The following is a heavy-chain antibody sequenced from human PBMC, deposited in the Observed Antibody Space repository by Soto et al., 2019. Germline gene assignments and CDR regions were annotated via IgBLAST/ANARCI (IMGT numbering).Heavy chain of an antibody. CDR1: GYTFRNYG. Sequence: ASVKVSCKTFGYTFRNYGITWVRQAPGQGLEWMGWVSANNRNTNYAQKFEDRVTMTTDKSSSTAYMDLSSLRSEDTAVYYCARSLLGDNYDSDGLDNWGQGTLVTSPQ. CDR2: VSANNRNT. CDR3: ARSLLGDNYDSDGLDN. V-gene: IGHV1-18*01. D-gene: IGHD3-22*01. J-gene: IGHJ4*02.